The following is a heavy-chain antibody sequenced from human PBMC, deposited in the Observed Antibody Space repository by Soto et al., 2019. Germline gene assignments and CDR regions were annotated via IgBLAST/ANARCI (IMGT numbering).Heavy chain of an antibody. Sequence: PSETLSLTCTVYGGSFSGYSWSWIRQPPGKGLEWIGEINQSGNANYNPSLKSRVTISVDTSKNQFSLKLSSVTSADTAVYSCARAHLQGFIVLALVGHFDYWGQGALVTVSS. J-gene: IGHJ4*02. CDR2: INQSGNA. D-gene: IGHD2-15*01. CDR1: GGSFSGYS. CDR3: ARAHLQGFIVLALVGHFDY. V-gene: IGHV4-34*01.